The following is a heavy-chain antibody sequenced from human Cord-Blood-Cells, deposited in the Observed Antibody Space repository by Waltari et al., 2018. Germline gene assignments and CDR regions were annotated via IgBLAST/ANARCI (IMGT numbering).Heavy chain of an antibody. CDR2: ISGSGCST. Sequence: EVQLLESGGGLVQPGGSLRLSCAASGFTFSSYAMSWVRQAPGKGLEWVSAISGSGCSTYDADSVKGRFTISRDKSKNTLYLQMNSLRAEDTAVYYCAKLLIAGDAFDIWGQGTMVTVSS. CDR1: GFTFSSYA. V-gene: IGHV3-23*01. CDR3: AKLLIAGDAFDI. J-gene: IGHJ3*02. D-gene: IGHD2-21*01.